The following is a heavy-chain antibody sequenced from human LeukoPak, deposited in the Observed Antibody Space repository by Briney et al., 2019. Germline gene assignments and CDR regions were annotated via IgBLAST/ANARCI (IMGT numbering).Heavy chain of an antibody. CDR3: ATNYDFWSENY. CDR2: INSDGSNT. D-gene: IGHD3-3*01. CDR1: GFTFSNYW. Sequence: TGGSLRLSCAASGFTFSNYWMHRVRQAPGKGLVWVSRINSDGSNTNYADSVEGRFTISRDNAKNTLYLQMDSLRAEDTAVYYCATNYDFWSENYWGQGTLVTVSS. J-gene: IGHJ4*02. V-gene: IGHV3-74*01.